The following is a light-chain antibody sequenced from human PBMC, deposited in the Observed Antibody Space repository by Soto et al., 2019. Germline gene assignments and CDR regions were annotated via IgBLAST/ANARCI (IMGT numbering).Light chain of an antibody. Sequence: DIQMTQSPSRLSASVGDRVTITCRASQSIAYWLAWYQQKPGKAPNLLIYAASTLETGVPSRFSGSGYGTEFTLTIASLQPHDSATYYCQQYNSFSKKFGRGTKVEIK. J-gene: IGKJ4*02. V-gene: IGKV1-5*01. CDR1: QSIAYW. CDR3: QQYNSFSKK. CDR2: AAS.